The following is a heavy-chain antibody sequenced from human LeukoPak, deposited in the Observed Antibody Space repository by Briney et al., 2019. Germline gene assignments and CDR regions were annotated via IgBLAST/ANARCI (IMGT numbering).Heavy chain of an antibody. J-gene: IGHJ4*02. D-gene: IGHD2-15*01. CDR2: IYHSGST. Sequence: SETLSLTCAVSGGSISSGGYSWSWIRQPPGKGLEWIGYIYHSGSTYYNPSLKSRVTISVDRSKNQFSLKLSSVAAADTAVYYCARANKMVGSDYFDYWGQGTLVTVSS. V-gene: IGHV4-30-2*01. CDR3: ARANKMVGSDYFDY. CDR1: GGSISSGGYS.